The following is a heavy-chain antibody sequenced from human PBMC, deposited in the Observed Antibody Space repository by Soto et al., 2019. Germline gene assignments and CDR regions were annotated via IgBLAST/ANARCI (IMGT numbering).Heavy chain of an antibody. CDR3: ARDLHPDSSGWYNWFDP. J-gene: IGHJ5*02. D-gene: IGHD6-19*01. Sequence: QVKLVQSGAEVKKPGASVKVSCKASGYTFTSYAMHWVRQAPGQRLEWMGWINAGNGNTKYSQKFQGRVTITRDTSASTAYMELSSLRSEDTAVYYCARDLHPDSSGWYNWFDPWGQGTLVTVSS. V-gene: IGHV1-3*01. CDR2: INAGNGNT. CDR1: GYTFTSYA.